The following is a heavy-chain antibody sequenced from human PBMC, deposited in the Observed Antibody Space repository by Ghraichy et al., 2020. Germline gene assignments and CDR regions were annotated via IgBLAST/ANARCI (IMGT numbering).Heavy chain of an antibody. CDR1: GFTFNNYP. CDR2: ISGSGAGT. Sequence: GSLRLSCAASGFTFNNYPMSWVRQAPGKGLEWVSAISGSGAGTYYADSVKGRFTVARDNSKNTLYLQMKRLRAEDPAVYYCAKDRLSGYYSYDYWGQGTLVTGSS. D-gene: IGHD3-22*01. V-gene: IGHV3-23*01. J-gene: IGHJ4*02. CDR3: AKDRLSGYYSYDY.